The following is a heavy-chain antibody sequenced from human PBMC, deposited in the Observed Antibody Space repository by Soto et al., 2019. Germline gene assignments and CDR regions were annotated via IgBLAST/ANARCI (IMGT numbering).Heavy chain of an antibody. V-gene: IGHV1-18*01. CDR3: ARDRGYNWNYGSFEP. D-gene: IGHD1-7*01. CDR2: ISAYNGNT. Sequence: QVQLVQSGAEVKKPGASVKVSCKASGYTFSSYGISWVRQAPGQGLEWMGRISAYNGNTNYAQKLQGRVTMTTDTSTSTAYMELRSLRSDDTAVYYCARDRGYNWNYGSFEPWGQGTLVTVSS. CDR1: GYTFSSYG. J-gene: IGHJ5*02.